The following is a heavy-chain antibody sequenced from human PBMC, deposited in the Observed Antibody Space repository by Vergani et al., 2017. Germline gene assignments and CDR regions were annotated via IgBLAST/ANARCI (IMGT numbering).Heavy chain of an antibody. CDR3: ARGGSGSYRGYFDL. V-gene: IGHV3-64*02. CDR1: GFTFSSYA. Sequence: EVQLVESGEGLVQPGGSLRLSCAASGFTFSSYAMHWVRQAPGKGLEYVSAISSNGGSTYYADSVKGRFTISRDNSKNTLYLQMGSLGAEDMAVYYCARGGSGSYRGYFDLWGRGTLVTVSS. J-gene: IGHJ2*01. CDR2: ISSNGGST. D-gene: IGHD3-10*01.